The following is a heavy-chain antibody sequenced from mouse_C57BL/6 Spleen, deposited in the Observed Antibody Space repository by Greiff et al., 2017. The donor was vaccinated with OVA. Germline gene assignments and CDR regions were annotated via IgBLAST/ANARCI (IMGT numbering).Heavy chain of an antibody. CDR2: IDPSDSYT. J-gene: IGHJ2*01. V-gene: IGHV1-50*01. CDR1: GYTFTSYW. D-gene: IGHD1-1*01. Sequence: VQLQQPGAELVKPGASVKLSCKASGYTFTSYWMQWVKQRPGQGLEWIGEIDPSDSYTNYNQKFKGKATLTVDTSSSTAYMQLSSLTSEDSAVYYCASQGIPITTVVGDYWGQGTTLTVSS. CDR3: ASQGIPITTVVGDY.